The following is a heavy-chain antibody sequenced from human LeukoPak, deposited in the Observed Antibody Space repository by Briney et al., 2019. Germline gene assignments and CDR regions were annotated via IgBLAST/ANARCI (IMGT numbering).Heavy chain of an antibody. Sequence: GGSLRLSCAASGFTFSSYSMNWVRQAPGKGLEWVSYISSSSRSIYYADSVKGRFTISRDNANNSLSLQMNSLRAEDTAVYYCGRGSGATVFDWGQGTLVTVSS. CDR2: ISSSSRSI. D-gene: IGHD3-3*01. CDR1: GFTFSSYS. V-gene: IGHV3-48*01. CDR3: GRGSGATVFD. J-gene: IGHJ4*02.